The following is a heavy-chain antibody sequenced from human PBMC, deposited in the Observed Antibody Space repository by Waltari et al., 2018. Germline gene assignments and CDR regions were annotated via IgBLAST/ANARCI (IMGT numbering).Heavy chain of an antibody. CDR1: GGSISRGSYH. CDR3: ASVLAAAQTYGMDV. J-gene: IGHJ6*02. CDR2: IYTSGST. Sequence: QVQLQESGTGLVKPSQTLSLTCTVSGGSISRGSYHWSWILQPAGKGLEWIGYIYTSGSTNYNPSLKSRVTISVDTSKNQFSLKLSSVTAADTAVYYCASVLAAAQTYGMDVWGQGTTVTVSS. D-gene: IGHD6-13*01. V-gene: IGHV4-61*09.